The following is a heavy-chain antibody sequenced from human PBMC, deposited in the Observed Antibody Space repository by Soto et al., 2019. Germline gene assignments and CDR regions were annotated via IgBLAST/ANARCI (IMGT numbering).Heavy chain of an antibody. Sequence: QVQLVQSGAEVKKPGASVKVSCKASGYTFSRYEINWVRQATRQGLEWMGWMNPNSDNTGYAQKFQGRVTLTRNTDVSTGYMELSSRRSEDTAVYYCARGRRSGSAVYPADVCCDYWGQGTLVTVSS. CDR2: MNPNSDNT. D-gene: IGHD1-26*01. V-gene: IGHV1-8*01. J-gene: IGHJ4*02. CDR3: ARGRRSGSAVYPADVCCDY. CDR1: GYTFSRYE.